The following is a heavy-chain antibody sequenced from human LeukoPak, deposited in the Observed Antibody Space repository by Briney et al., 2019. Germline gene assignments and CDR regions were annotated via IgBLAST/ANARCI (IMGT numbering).Heavy chain of an antibody. V-gene: IGHV3-9*01. CDR2: ISWNSGSI. J-gene: IGHJ6*02. CDR1: GFTFDDYA. D-gene: IGHD3-16*02. Sequence: GRSLRLSCAASGFTFDDYAMDWVRQAPGKGLEWVSGISWNSGSIGYADSVKGRFTISRDNAKNSLYLQMNSLRAEDTALYYCAKSFRSVYYYGMDVWGQGTTVTVSS. CDR3: AKSFRSVYYYGMDV.